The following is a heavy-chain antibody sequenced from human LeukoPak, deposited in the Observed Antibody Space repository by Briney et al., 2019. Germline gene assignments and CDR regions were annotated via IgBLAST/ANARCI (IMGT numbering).Heavy chain of an antibody. V-gene: IGHV4-61*01. D-gene: IGHD6-19*01. Sequence: SETLSLTCTVSGGSVSSGTYYWNFIRQPPGKGLEWIGYIYYSGSTNYNPSLKSRVTISVDTSKNQFSLNLSSVTAADTAVYYCAAYGRAGFAAFGIWGQGTMVTVSS. CDR2: IYYSGST. CDR1: GGSVSSGTYY. J-gene: IGHJ3*02. CDR3: AAYGRAGFAAFGI.